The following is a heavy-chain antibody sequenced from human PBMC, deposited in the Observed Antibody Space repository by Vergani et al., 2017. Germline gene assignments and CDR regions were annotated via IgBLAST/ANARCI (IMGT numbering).Heavy chain of an antibody. D-gene: IGHD1-7*01. CDR2: IYWNDYQ. CDR1: GFSLNTRGVS. J-gene: IGHJ6*03. Sequence: QITLKESGPTLVKPTQTLTLTCTFSGFSLNTRGVSVAWIRQPPGKALDWLALIYWNDYQHYSTSLNNRVTITKDTCKNQVVLTMTNMDYVDTGTYYCVYRKTECGTTGCFDPFYYYYYMDVWGKGTTVTVSS. CDR3: VYRKTECGTTGCFDPFYYYYYMDV. V-gene: IGHV2-5*04.